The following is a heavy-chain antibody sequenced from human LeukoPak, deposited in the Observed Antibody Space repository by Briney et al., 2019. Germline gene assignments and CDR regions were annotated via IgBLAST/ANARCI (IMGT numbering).Heavy chain of an antibody. CDR1: GFTFGDYA. CDR2: IRSKAYGGTT. V-gene: IGHV3-49*04. D-gene: IGHD6-13*01. J-gene: IGHJ6*04. CDR3: TRVAAARGPAGMDV. Sequence: PGGSLRLSCTASGFTFGDYAMSWVRQAPGKGLEWVGFIRSKAYGGTTEYAASVKGRFTISRDDSKSIAYLQMSSLKTEDTAVYYCTRVAAARGPAGMDVWGKGTTVTVSS.